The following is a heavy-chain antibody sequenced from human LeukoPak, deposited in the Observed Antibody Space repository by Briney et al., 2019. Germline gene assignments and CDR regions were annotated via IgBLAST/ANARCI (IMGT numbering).Heavy chain of an antibody. CDR3: AELGITMIGGV. V-gene: IGHV3-48*03. CDR2: ISGSGLTI. D-gene: IGHD3-10*02. Sequence: GGSLRLSCEASGFNFSSYEMNWVRQAPGKGLEWVSHISGSGLTIYYADSVKGRFTISRDNAKNSLYLQMNSLRAEDTAVYYCAELGITMIGGVWGKGTTVTISS. J-gene: IGHJ6*04. CDR1: GFNFSSYE.